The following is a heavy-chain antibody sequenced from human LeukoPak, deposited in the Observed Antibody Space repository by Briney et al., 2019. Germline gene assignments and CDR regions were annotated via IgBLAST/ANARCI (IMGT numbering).Heavy chain of an antibody. CDR2: ISNSGGKTI. CDR3: AKDILAAGLFFDF. Sequence: GGSLRLSCAASGFTFSDYYMGWIRQAPGKGLEWVSYISNSGGKTIYYADSVKGRFTISRDNAKNSLYLQMNSLRAEDTAVYYCAKDILAAGLFFDFWGQGTLVTVSS. D-gene: IGHD6-13*01. V-gene: IGHV3-11*01. J-gene: IGHJ4*02. CDR1: GFTFSDYY.